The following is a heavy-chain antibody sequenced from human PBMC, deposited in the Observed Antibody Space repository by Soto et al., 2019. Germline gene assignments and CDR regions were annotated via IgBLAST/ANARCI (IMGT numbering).Heavy chain of an antibody. CDR2: FDPEDGET. CDR3: ATYLRSDCSSTSCYYDAFDI. D-gene: IGHD2-2*01. J-gene: IGHJ3*02. V-gene: IGHV1-24*01. CDR1: GYTLTELS. Sequence: GASVKVSCKVSGYTLTELSMHWVRQAPGKGXEWMGGFDPEDGETIYAQKFQGRVTMTEDTSTDTAYMELSSLRSEDTAVYYCATYLRSDCSSTSCYYDAFDIWGQGTMVTVSS.